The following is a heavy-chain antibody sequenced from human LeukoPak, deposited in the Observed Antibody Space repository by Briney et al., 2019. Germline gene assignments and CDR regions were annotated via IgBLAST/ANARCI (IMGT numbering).Heavy chain of an antibody. D-gene: IGHD1-26*01. CDR2: ISYGGIEK. CDR1: GITLSLYG. CDR3: AKEGGELPFDY. V-gene: IGHV3-30*18. Sequence: GGSLRLSCAASGITLSLYGMHWVRQAPGRGLEWVAAISYGGIEKFYADSVKGQFTISRDDSKNTVSLQMNSLRAEDTAVYYCAKEGGELPFDYWGQGTLVTVSS. J-gene: IGHJ4*02.